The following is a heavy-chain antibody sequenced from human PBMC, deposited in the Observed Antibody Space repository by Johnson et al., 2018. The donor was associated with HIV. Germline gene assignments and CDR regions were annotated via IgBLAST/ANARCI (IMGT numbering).Heavy chain of an antibody. V-gene: IGHV3-15*01. CDR3: TRLVVITQEK. D-gene: IGHD3-22*01. Sequence: VQLLESGGGLVKPGGSLRLSCAASGFTFSYAWMNWVRQAPGKGLEWVGRIKSKTDGGKTDYAAPVKGRFSISRDDSKNTLYLQMNNLKTEDTALYSCTRLVVITQEKWGQGTMVTVSS. CDR1: GFTFSYAW. J-gene: IGHJ3*01. CDR2: IKSKTDGGKT.